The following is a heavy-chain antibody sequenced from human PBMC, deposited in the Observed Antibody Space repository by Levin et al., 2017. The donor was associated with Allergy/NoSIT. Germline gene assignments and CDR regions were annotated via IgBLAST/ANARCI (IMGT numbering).Heavy chain of an antibody. CDR3: ARGRRPRGGGGYSYGSHGDY. Sequence: ASVKVSCKASGYTFTSYDINWVRQATGQGLEWMGWMNPNSGNTGYAQKFQGRVTMTRNTSISTAYMELSSLRSEDTAVYYCARGRRPRGGGGYSYGSHGDYWGQGTLVTVSS. V-gene: IGHV1-8*01. CDR2: MNPNSGNT. J-gene: IGHJ4*02. CDR1: GYTFTSYD. D-gene: IGHD5-18*01.